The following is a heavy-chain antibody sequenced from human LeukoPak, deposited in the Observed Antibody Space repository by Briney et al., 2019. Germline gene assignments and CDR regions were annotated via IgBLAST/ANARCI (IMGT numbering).Heavy chain of an antibody. V-gene: IGHV1-2*02. D-gene: IGHD5-12*01. CDR1: GYTFTGYY. J-gene: IGHJ4*02. Sequence: ASVKVSCKASGYTFTGYYMHWVRQAPGHGLEWMGWINPNSGGTNYAQTFQGRVTMTRDTSISTAYMELSRLRSDDTAVYYCARALSGYDLGGTDFDYWGQGTLVTVSS. CDR3: ARALSGYDLGGTDFDY. CDR2: INPNSGGT.